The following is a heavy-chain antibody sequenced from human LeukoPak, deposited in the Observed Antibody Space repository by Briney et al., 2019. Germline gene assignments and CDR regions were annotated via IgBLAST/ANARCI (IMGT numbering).Heavy chain of an antibody. CDR1: GFTFSSYA. Sequence: QPGGSLRLSCAASGFTFSSYAMSWVRQAPGKGLEWVSDISGGGATTFYADSVKGRFTISRDNSKNTLYLQSSSLRAEDTAVYYCAKSTGYSTTGRDFDSWGRGTLVTVSS. V-gene: IGHV3-23*01. J-gene: IGHJ4*02. CDR2: ISGGGATT. D-gene: IGHD6-13*01. CDR3: AKSTGYSTTGRDFDS.